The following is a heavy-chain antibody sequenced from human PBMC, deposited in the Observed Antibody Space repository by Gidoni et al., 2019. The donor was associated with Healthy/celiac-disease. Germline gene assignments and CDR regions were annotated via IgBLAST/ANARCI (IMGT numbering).Heavy chain of an antibody. V-gene: IGHV3-23*01. CDR2: ISGSGGST. CDR3: AKVMDTAMVTSV. CDR1: GCTFSSYA. J-gene: IGHJ4*02. D-gene: IGHD5-18*01. Sequence: EVQLLESGGGFVQPGGSLRLSCAASGCTFSSYAMSCVRQAPGKGLEWVSAISGSGGSTYYADSVKGRFTISRDNSKNTLYLQMNSLRAEDTAVYYCAKVMDTAMVTSVWGQGTLVTVSS.